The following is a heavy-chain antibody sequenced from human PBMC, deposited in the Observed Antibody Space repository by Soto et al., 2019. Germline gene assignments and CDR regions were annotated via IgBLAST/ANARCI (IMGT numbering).Heavy chain of an antibody. CDR3: VAPGVRSSSWYLGYYGMDV. CDR1: GYTFXSYG. Sequence: ASVKVSCKASGYTFXSYGISWVRQAPGQGLEWMGWISANNGKANYAQKFQGRVTITADESTSTAYMELSSLRSEDTAVYYCVAPGVRSSSWYLGYYGMDVWGQGTTVTSP. CDR2: ISANNGKA. V-gene: IGHV1-18*01. D-gene: IGHD6-13*01. J-gene: IGHJ6*02.